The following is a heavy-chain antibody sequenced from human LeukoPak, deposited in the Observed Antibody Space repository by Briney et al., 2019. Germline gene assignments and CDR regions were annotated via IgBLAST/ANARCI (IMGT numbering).Heavy chain of an antibody. D-gene: IGHD6-19*01. CDR2: IWYDGSNK. CDR3: AREGSGWYSFHYGMDV. J-gene: IGHJ6*04. CDR1: GFTFSSYG. Sequence: GRSLRLSCAASGFTFSSYGMHWVHQAPGKGLEWVAVIWYDGSNKYYADSVKGRFTISRDNSKNTLYLQMNSLRAEDTAVYYCAREGSGWYSFHYGMDVWGKGTTVTVSS. V-gene: IGHV3-33*01.